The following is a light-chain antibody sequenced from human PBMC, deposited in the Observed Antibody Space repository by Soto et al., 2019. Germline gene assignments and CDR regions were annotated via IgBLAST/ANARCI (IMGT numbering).Light chain of an antibody. CDR1: KRVSSSY. CDR3: QQYAIPGVP. V-gene: IGKV3-20*01. CDR2: GAS. Sequence: ILLTLSTGTLSLSPGESDTLSCQASKRVSSSYFAWYQQKPGQAPRLLIYGASSRATGIPDRFSGSGSGTDFTLTISSLEPEDFAVYCCQQYAIPGVPFCQGTLLENK. J-gene: IGKJ5*01.